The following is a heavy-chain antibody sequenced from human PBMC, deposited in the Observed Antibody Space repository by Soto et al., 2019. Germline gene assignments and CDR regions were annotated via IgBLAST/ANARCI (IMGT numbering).Heavy chain of an antibody. CDR1: GFTFSSYA. D-gene: IGHD1-7*01. CDR3: ANNRLELDTADDY. J-gene: IGHJ4*02. CDR2: ISGSGGST. Sequence: GGSLRLSCAASGFTFSSYAMSWVRQAPGKGLEWVSAISGSGGSTYYADSVKGRFTISRDNSKNTLYLQMNSLRAEDTAVYYCANNRLELDTADDYWGQGALVTVSS. V-gene: IGHV3-23*01.